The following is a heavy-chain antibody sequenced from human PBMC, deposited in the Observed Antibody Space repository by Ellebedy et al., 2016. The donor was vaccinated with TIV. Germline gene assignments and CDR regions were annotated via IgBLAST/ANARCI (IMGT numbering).Heavy chain of an antibody. Sequence: ASVKVSCXTSGYTFTDHYIHWVRQAPGQGLEWMGWVNPNNGVTYFAQKFQDRVTMTRDTSTSTVYMELTSLRSEDTAVYYCARDLGAAAGSGPIDYWGQGTLVTVSS. V-gene: IGHV1-2*02. J-gene: IGHJ4*02. D-gene: IGHD6-13*01. CDR3: ARDLGAAAGSGPIDY. CDR1: GYTFTDHY. CDR2: VNPNNGVT.